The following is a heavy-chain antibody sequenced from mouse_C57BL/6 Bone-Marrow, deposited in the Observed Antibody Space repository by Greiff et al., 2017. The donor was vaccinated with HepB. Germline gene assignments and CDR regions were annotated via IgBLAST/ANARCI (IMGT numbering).Heavy chain of an antibody. Sequence: VQLQQSGPVLVKPGASVKMSFKASGYTFTNYYMNWGNQGHGKSLEWIGVINPNNGGTSYNQKFKGKATLTVDKSSSTAYMELNSLTSEDSAVYYCARSGGNYLFDYWGQGTTLTVSS. CDR2: INPNNGGT. J-gene: IGHJ2*01. D-gene: IGHD2-1*01. V-gene: IGHV1-19*01. CDR3: ARSGGNYLFDY. CDR1: GYTFTNYY.